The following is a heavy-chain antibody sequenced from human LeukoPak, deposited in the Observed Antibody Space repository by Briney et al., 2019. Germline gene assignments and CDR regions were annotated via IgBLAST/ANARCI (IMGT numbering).Heavy chain of an antibody. CDR3: ARDPVEWELLLDY. D-gene: IGHD1-26*01. V-gene: IGHV1-3*01. CDR1: GYTFTSNA. CDR2: INGGNGDT. Sequence: ASVKVSCKTFGYTFTSNAMHWVRQAPGQRLEWMGWINGGNGDTKYSQNFQGRVTITRDTSASTAYMELSSLRSEDTAVYYCARDPVEWELLLDYWGQGTLVTVSS. J-gene: IGHJ4*02.